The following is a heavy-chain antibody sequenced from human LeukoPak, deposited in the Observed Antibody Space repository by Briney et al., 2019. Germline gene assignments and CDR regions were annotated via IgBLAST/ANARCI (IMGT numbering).Heavy chain of an antibody. CDR1: GGSISSYY. D-gene: IGHD6-13*01. CDR3: ARDAFTIAAAGPNWFDP. CDR2: IYYSGST. J-gene: IGHJ5*02. Sequence: SETLCLTCTVSGGSISSYYWSWIRQPPGKGLEWIGYIYYSGSTNYNPSLKSRVTISVDTSKNQFSLKLSSVTAADTAVYYCARDAFTIAAAGPNWFDPWGQGTLVTVSS. V-gene: IGHV4-59*01.